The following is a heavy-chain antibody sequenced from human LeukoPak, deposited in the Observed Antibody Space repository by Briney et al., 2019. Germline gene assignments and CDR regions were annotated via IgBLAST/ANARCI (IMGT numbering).Heavy chain of an antibody. J-gene: IGHJ4*02. CDR1: GFTFSSYG. CDR3: ARGIEGAPFDY. V-gene: IGHV3-20*04. CDR2: INWNGGST. Sequence: PGGSLRLSCAASGFTFSSYGMSWVRQAPGKGLEWVSGINWNGGSTGYADSVKGRFTISRDNAKNSLYLQMNSLRAEDTALYYCARGIEGAPFDYWGQGTLVTVSS. D-gene: IGHD3-16*01.